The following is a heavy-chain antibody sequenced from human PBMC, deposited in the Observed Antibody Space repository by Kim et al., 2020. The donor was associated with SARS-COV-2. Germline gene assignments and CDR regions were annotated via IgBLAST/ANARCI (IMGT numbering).Heavy chain of an antibody. Sequence: GGSLRLSCAASGFTFDDYAMHWVRQAPRKGLEWVSGISWNSGSIGYADSVKGRFTISRDNAKNSLYLQMNSLRAEDTALYYCAKVLVGYYGMDVWGQGTTVTVSS. CDR1: GFTFDDYA. CDR2: ISWNSGSI. V-gene: IGHV3-9*01. D-gene: IGHD2-2*01. J-gene: IGHJ6*02. CDR3: AKVLVGYYGMDV.